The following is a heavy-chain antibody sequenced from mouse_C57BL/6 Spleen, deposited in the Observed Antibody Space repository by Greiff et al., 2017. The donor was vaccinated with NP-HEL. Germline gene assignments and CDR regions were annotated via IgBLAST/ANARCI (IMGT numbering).Heavy chain of an antibody. V-gene: IGHV1-19*01. CDR1: GYTFTDSY. CDR3: ARGGYGGWYFDV. D-gene: IGHD3-1*01. J-gene: IGHJ1*03. CDR2: INPYNGGP. Sequence: VQLQQSGPVLVKPGASVTMSCKASGYTFTDSYMNWVKQSHGKSLEWIGVINPYNGGPSYNQKFKGKATLTVDKSSSTAYMELNSLTSEDSAVYYCARGGYGGWYFDVWGTGTTVTVAS.